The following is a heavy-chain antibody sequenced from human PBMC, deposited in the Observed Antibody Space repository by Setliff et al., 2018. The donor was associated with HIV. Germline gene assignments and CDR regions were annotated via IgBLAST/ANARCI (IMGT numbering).Heavy chain of an antibody. Sequence: SGPTLVNPTQTLTLTCTFSGFSLSTSGVGVGWIRQPPGKALEWLGYIYYSGSTYYSPSLKSRVTISMDTSRNQFSLKLTSMTAADTAVYYCAREPDYWGQGTLVTAPQ. V-gene: IGHV4-30-4*08. CDR2: IYYSGST. D-gene: IGHD1-1*01. CDR1: GFSLSTSGVG. CDR3: AREPDY. J-gene: IGHJ4*02.